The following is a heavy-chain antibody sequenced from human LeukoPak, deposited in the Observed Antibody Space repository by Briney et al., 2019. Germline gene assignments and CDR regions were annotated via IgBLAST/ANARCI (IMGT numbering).Heavy chain of an antibody. CDR2: IYTSGST. V-gene: IGHV4-4*07. Sequence: SETLSLTCTVSGGSISSYYWSWIRQPAGKGLEWIGRIYTSGSTNYNPSLKSRVTMSVDTSKNQFSLKLSSVTAADTAVYYCARDIRERGYYYYMDVWGKGTTVTVSS. CDR3: ARDIRERGYYYYMDV. CDR1: GGSISSYY. D-gene: IGHD3-3*02. J-gene: IGHJ6*03.